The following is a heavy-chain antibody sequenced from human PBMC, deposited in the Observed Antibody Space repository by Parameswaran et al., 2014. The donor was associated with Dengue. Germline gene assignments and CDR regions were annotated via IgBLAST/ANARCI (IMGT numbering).Heavy chain of an antibody. D-gene: IGHD2-15*01. V-gene: IGHV3-48*04. J-gene: IGHJ6*03. Sequence: WIRQPPGKGLEWVSYISSSSSTIYYADSVKGRFTISRDNAKNSLYLQMNSLRAEDTAVYYCARVDWWPRYYYYMDVWGKGTTVTVSS. CDR3: ARVDWWPRYYYYMDV. CDR2: ISSSSSTI.